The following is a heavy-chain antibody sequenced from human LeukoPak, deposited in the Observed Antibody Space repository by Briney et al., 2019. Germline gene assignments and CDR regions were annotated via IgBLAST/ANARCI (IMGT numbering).Heavy chain of an antibody. J-gene: IGHJ4*02. CDR3: AREGPYSDSSRSRFDY. CDR1: GYTFTNYY. Sequence: ASVKASCLASGYTFTNYYIHWVRQAPGQGLEWTGLINPSGGSTSYAQKFQGRVTMTRDTSTSTVYMELSSLRSEDTAVYYCAREGPYSDSSRSRFDYWGQGTLVTVSS. CDR2: INPSGGST. D-gene: IGHD6-6*01. V-gene: IGHV1-46*01.